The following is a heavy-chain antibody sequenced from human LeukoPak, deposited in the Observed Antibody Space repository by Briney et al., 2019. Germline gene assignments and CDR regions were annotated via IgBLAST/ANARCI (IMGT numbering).Heavy chain of an antibody. D-gene: IGHD4-23*01. Sequence: SETLSLTCAVSGGSIRSYYWNWVRQPPGKGLEWIGYMYYSGTTHYNPSLKSRVTISGDTSNNQFSLKLNSVTAADTAVYYCGGGGTSSQFDYWGQGTLVTVSS. CDR2: MYYSGTT. CDR1: GGSIRSYY. V-gene: IGHV4-59*01. CDR3: GGGGTSSQFDY. J-gene: IGHJ4*02.